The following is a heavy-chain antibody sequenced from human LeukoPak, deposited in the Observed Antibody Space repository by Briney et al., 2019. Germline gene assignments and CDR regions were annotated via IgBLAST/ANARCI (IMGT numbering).Heavy chain of an antibody. J-gene: IGHJ4*02. CDR2: IRQDGSEI. CDR3: ARDKIVGATYFDY. CDR1: GFTFSNYW. Sequence: GGSLRLSCAASGFTFSNYWMSWVRQAPGKGLEWVANIRQDGSEIYYVDSVKGRFTISRDNAKDSLFLQMNSLRAEDTAVYYCARDKIVGATYFDYWGQATLVTVSS. V-gene: IGHV3-7*01. D-gene: IGHD1-26*01.